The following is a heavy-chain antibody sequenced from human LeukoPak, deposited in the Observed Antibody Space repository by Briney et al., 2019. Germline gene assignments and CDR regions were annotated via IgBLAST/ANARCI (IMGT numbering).Heavy chain of an antibody. Sequence: PVGSPRLSCAASGFTFSGYAMSWVRQAPGKGLGWVSVISDSVGSTYYTDAVKGRFTISRDNAKNTLYLQMNGQRAEDTGVYYCAKGRGSGSYHTLDYWGQGTLVTVSS. D-gene: IGHD3-10*01. CDR3: AKGRGSGSYHTLDY. CDR1: GFTFSGYA. V-gene: IGHV3-23*01. CDR2: ISDSVGST. J-gene: IGHJ4*02.